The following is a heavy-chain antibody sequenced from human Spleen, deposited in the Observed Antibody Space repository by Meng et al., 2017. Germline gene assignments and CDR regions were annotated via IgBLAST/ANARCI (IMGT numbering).Heavy chain of an antibody. D-gene: IGHD6-19*01. CDR1: GITFSNYG. CDR3: AKGSGSIDY. J-gene: IGHJ4*02. Sequence: GESLKISCAASGITFSNYGMSWVRQAPGKGLEWVSTISGSGRTTYYADSVKGRFTISRDNSKNTLNLQMNSLRAEDTALYYCAKGSGSIDYWGQGTLVTVSS. CDR2: ISGSGRTT. V-gene: IGHV3-23*01.